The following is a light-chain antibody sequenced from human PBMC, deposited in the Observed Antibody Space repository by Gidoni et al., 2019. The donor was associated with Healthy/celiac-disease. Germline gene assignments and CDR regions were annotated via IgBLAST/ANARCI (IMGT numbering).Light chain of an antibody. CDR2: KAS. CDR3: QQYNSYPWT. CDR1: QSISSW. J-gene: IGKJ1*01. V-gene: IGKV1-5*03. Sequence: DIQMTQSPSTLSASVGDRVTITCLASQSISSWLAWYQQKPGNAPKLLIYKASSLESGVPSRFSGSGSGTEFTLTLSSLQPDDFATYYCQQYNSYPWTFGQGTKVEIK.